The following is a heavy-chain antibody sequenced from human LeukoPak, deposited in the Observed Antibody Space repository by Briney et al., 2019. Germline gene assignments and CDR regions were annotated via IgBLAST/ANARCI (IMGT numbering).Heavy chain of an antibody. CDR1: GGSISTYY. D-gene: IGHD4-11*01. Sequence: SETLSLTCTFSGGSISTYYWSWIRQPPGKGLEWIGYIYYSGSTNYNPSLKSRVTISLNTSKNQFYLRLRSVTAADTAVYYCARRVAVGNYFDPWGQGTLVTVSS. CDR3: ARRVAVGNYFDP. V-gene: IGHV4-59*08. J-gene: IGHJ5*02. CDR2: IYYSGST.